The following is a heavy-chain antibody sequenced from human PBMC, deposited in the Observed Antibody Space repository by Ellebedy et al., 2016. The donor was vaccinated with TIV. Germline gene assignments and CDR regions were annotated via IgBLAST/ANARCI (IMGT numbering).Heavy chain of an antibody. V-gene: IGHV4-59*01. D-gene: IGHD6-13*01. Sequence: SETLSLTCTVSGGSISSYYWSWIRQPPGKGLEWIGYIYYSGSTNYNPSLKSRVTISVDTSKNQFSLKLSSVTAADTAVYYCARYEDSIAAAEGEYYYGMDVWGQGTTVTVSS. J-gene: IGHJ6*02. CDR1: GGSISSYY. CDR3: ARYEDSIAAAEGEYYYGMDV. CDR2: IYYSGST.